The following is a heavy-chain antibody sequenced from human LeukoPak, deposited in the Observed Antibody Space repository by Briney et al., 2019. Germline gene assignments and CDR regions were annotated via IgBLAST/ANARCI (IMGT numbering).Heavy chain of an antibody. CDR3: VRLRYFGWLPPTDY. V-gene: IGHV3-23*01. CDR1: GFTFSSYA. J-gene: IGHJ4*02. D-gene: IGHD3-9*01. CDR2: IGATGSST. Sequence: GGSLRLSCAASGFTFSSYAMTWVRQAPGKGLEWVSSIGATGSSTYYADSVKGRFTVSRDDSKNTLYLQMNSLRAEDTAVYYCVRLRYFGWLPPTDYWGQGTLVTVSS.